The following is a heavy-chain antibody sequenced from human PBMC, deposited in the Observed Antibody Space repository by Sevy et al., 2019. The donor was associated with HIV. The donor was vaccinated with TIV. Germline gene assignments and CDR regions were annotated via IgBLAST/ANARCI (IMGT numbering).Heavy chain of an antibody. CDR3: ARDGRYGDSLYYYYYMDV. CDR2: ISAYNGNT. Sequence: ASVKVSCKASGYTFTSYGISWVRQAPGQGLEWMGWISAYNGNTNYAQKLQGRVTMTTDTSTSTAYMELRSLRSDDTVVYYCARDGRYGDSLYYYYYMDVWGKGTTVTVSS. D-gene: IGHD4-17*01. CDR1: GYTFTSYG. J-gene: IGHJ6*03. V-gene: IGHV1-18*01.